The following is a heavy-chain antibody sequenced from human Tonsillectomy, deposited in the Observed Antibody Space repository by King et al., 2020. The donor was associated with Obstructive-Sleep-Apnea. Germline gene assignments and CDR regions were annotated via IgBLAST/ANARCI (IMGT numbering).Heavy chain of an antibody. V-gene: IGHV4-59*08. Sequence: QLQESGPGLVKPSETLSLTCTVSGGSISSYYWSWIRQPPGKGLEWIGYVDYSGSTNYNPSLKSRVTISVDTSKKQFSLKLSSVTAADTAVYYCAISVDTAMVFDYWGQGTLVTVSS. CDR2: VDYSGST. CDR3: AISVDTAMVFDY. D-gene: IGHD5-18*01. J-gene: IGHJ4*02. CDR1: GGSISSYY.